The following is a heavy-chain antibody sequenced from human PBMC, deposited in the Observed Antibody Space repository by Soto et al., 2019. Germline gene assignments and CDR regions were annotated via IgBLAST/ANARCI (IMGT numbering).Heavy chain of an antibody. Sequence: PSETLSLTCAVSGGSISSSNWWSWVRQPPGKGLEWIGEIYHSGSTNYNPSLKSRVTISVDKSKNQFSLKLSSVTAADTAVYYCARGGFGELWEYFQHWGQGTLVTVSS. CDR1: GGSISSSNW. CDR3: ARGGFGELWEYFQH. CDR2: IYHSGST. V-gene: IGHV4-4*02. D-gene: IGHD3-10*01. J-gene: IGHJ1*01.